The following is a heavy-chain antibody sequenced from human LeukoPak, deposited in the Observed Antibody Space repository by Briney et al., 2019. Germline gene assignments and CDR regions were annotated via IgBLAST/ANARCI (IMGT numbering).Heavy chain of an antibody. D-gene: IGHD4/OR15-4a*01. V-gene: IGHV1-69*13. CDR2: IIPIFGTA. J-gene: IGHJ6*03. CDR1: GGTFSSYA. Sequence: EASVKVSCKASGGTFSSYAISWVRQAPGQGLEWMGGIIPIFGTANYAQKFQGRVTITADESTSTAYMELSSLRSEDTAVYYCACPHLTTTPHPHYYYYMDVWGKGTTVTVSS. CDR3: ACPHLTTTPHPHYYYYMDV.